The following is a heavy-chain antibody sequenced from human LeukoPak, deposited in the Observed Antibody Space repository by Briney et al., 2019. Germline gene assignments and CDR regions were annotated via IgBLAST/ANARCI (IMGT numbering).Heavy chain of an antibody. D-gene: IGHD3-22*01. V-gene: IGHV3-23*01. J-gene: IGHJ4*02. CDR2: ISGSGGST. CDR3: AKDRHYYDSSGYLDY. CDR1: GFTFSSYA. Sequence: GGSLRLSCAASGFTFSSYAMSWVRQAPGKGLEWVSAISGSGGSTYYADSVKGRFTISRDNSKNTLYLQMNSLRAEDTAVYCCAKDRHYYDSSGYLDYWGQGTLVTVSS.